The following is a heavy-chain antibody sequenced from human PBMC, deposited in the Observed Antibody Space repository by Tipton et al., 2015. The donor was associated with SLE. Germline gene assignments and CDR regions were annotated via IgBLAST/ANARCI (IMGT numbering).Heavy chain of an antibody. CDR2: IYYSGST. J-gene: IGHJ6*03. CDR1: GGSVSGHY. Sequence: TLSLTCSVSGGSVSGHYWSWIRQPPGKRLEWIGYIYYSGSTNYNPSLKSRVTISVDTSKNQFSLKLSSVTAADTAVYYCARGPIEGYYYYYMDVWGKGTTVTVSS. D-gene: IGHD1-26*01. V-gene: IGHV4-59*08. CDR3: ARGPIEGYYYYYMDV.